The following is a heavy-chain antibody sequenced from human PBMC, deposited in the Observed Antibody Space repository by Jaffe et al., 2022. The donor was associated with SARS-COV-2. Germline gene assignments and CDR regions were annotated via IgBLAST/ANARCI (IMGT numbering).Heavy chain of an antibody. CDR3: ARDVGGRSSGYYFDY. D-gene: IGHD6-6*01. CDR1: GFTFSDHY. J-gene: IGHJ4*02. Sequence: EVQLVESGGGLVQPGGSLRLSCAASGFTFSDHYIDWVRQAPGKGLEWVGRSRNKANSYTAEYAASVNGRFTISRDDSKNSLYLQMNSLKTEDTAVYYCARDVGGRSSGYYFDYWGQGTLVTVSS. CDR2: SRNKANSYTA. V-gene: IGHV3-72*01.